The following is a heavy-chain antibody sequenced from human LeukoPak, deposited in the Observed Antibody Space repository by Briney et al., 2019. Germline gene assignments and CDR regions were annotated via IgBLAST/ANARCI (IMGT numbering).Heavy chain of an antibody. J-gene: IGHJ1*01. CDR2: INHSGST. Sequence: PSETLSLTCAVYGGSFSGYYWSWIRQPPGKGLEWIGEINHSGSTNYNPSLKSRVTISVDTSKNQFSLKLSSVTAADTAVHYCARGGVAVAGTCQHWGQGTLVTVSS. CDR3: ARGGVAVAGTCQH. D-gene: IGHD6-19*01. V-gene: IGHV4-34*01. CDR1: GGSFSGYY.